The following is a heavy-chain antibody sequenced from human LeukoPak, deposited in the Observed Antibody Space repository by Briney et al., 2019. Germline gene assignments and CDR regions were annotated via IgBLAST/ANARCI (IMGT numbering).Heavy chain of an antibody. CDR3: ARSGAAMVIAFFDY. CDR1: GGSISSGSYY. J-gene: IGHJ4*02. V-gene: IGHV4-61*02. CDR2: IYTSGST. Sequence: SQTLSLTCTVSGGSISSGSYYWSWIRHPAGKGLEWIGRIYTSGSTNYNPSLKSRVTISVDTSKNQFSLKLSSVTAADTAVYYCARSGAAMVIAFFDYWGQGTLVTVSS. D-gene: IGHD5-18*01.